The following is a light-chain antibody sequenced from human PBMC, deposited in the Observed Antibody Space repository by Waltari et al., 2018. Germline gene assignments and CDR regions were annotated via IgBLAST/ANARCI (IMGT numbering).Light chain of an antibody. CDR1: QLSNQL. CDR2: KDT. J-gene: IGLJ3*02. V-gene: IGLV3-25*03. Sequence: SYDLPPPPSVSVSPGQTTRITCSGHQLSNQLGNWYQQKPGQAPVLVLYKDTQRASGIPELFFGSSSGTTVTLTITAVQAEDEAYYYCQSADSSGTSLLFGGGTKVTVL. CDR3: QSADSSGTSLL.